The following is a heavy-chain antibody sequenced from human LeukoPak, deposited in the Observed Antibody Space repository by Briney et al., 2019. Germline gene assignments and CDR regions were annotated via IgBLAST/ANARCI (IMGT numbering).Heavy chain of an antibody. CDR3: AKGPQWELLYVLH. Sequence: GGSLRLSCAASGFTFSSYGMLWVRQAPGKGLEWVAVISYDGSNKYYADSVKGRFTISRDNSKNTLYLQMNSLRAEDTAVYYCAKGPQWELLYVLHWGQGTLVTVSS. CDR2: ISYDGSNK. D-gene: IGHD1-26*01. V-gene: IGHV3-30*18. J-gene: IGHJ4*02. CDR1: GFTFSSYG.